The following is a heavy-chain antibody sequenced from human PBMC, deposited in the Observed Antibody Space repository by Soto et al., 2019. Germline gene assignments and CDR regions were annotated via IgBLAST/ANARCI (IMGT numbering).Heavy chain of an antibody. D-gene: IGHD1-26*01. CDR2: IYYSGTT. CDR3: GRHCLGGLAVSWFDS. CDR1: GGSISGYY. Sequence: SETLSLTCTVSGGSISGYYWNWIRQSPGKGLEWIGFIYYSGTTNYNPSLKSRVTMSVDTSKNQFSLNLSSVTAADTAVYDCGRHCLGGLAVSWFDSWGRGTLVTVSS. J-gene: IGHJ5*01. V-gene: IGHV4-59*01.